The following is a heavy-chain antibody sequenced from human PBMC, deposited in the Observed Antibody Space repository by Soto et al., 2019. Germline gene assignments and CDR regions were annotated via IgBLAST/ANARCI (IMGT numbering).Heavy chain of an antibody. J-gene: IGHJ6*02. V-gene: IGHV3-23*01. CDR1: GFTFSSYA. Sequence: GGSLRLSCAASGFTFSSYAMSWVRQAPGKGLEWVSAISGSGGSTYYADSVKGRFTISRDNSKNTLYLQMNSLRAEDTAVYYCAKDKRTSSGWYFRGYYYYGMDVWGQGTTVTVSS. CDR3: AKDKRTSSGWYFRGYYYYGMDV. CDR2: ISGSGGST. D-gene: IGHD6-19*01.